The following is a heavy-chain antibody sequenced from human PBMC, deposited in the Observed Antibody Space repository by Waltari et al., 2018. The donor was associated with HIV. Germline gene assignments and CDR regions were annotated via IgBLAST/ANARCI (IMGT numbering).Heavy chain of an antibody. CDR2: ISAYNGNA. Sequence: QVQLVQSGAEVKKPGASVKVSCKASGYTFTSYGISWVRQAPGKGLEWMGWISAYNGNAHYAQELQGRVTMTTDTSTSTAYMELRSLRSDDTAVYYCARGIPSSSGWSVSDYWGQGTLVTVSS. D-gene: IGHD6-19*01. CDR3: ARGIPSSSGWSVSDY. V-gene: IGHV1-18*01. CDR1: GYTFTSYG. J-gene: IGHJ4*02.